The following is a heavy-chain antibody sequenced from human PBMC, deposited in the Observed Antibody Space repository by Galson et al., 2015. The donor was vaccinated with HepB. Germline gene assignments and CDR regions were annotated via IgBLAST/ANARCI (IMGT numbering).Heavy chain of an antibody. CDR3: AKEYLPGYSYGQFDY. CDR2: ISWNSGSI. D-gene: IGHD5-18*01. J-gene: IGHJ4*02. CDR1: GFTFDDYA. V-gene: IGHV3-9*01. Sequence: SLRLSCAASGFTFDDYAMHWVRQAPGKGLEWVSGISWNSGSIGYADSVKGRFTISRDNAKNSLYLQMNSLRAEDTALYYCAKEYLPGYSYGQFDYWGQGTLVTVSS.